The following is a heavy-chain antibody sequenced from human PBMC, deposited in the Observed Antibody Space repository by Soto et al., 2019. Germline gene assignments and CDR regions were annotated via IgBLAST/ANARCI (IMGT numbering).Heavy chain of an antibody. J-gene: IGHJ5*02. CDR1: GGSFSRYT. Sequence: QVQLVQSGAEVKKPGSSVKVSCKASGGSFSRYTINWVRQAPGQGLEWMGRIIPIAAIANYTQKFPGRVTITVDKSSTTASMELSSLRSDDTAVYYCARGSTIVRGAPSWFDPWGQGTLVTVSS. D-gene: IGHD3-10*01. CDR2: IIPIAAIA. V-gene: IGHV1-69*02. CDR3: ARGSTIVRGAPSWFDP.